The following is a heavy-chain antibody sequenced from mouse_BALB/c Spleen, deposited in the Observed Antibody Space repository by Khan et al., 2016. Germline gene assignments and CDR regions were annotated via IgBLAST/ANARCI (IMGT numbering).Heavy chain of an antibody. J-gene: IGHJ2*01. V-gene: IGHV1S81*02. D-gene: IGHD2-14*01. CDR1: GYTFTSYE. Sequence: QVQLKESGAELVKPGASVKLSCKASGYTFTSYEMYWVKQRPGQGLEWIGEINPSNGGTNYNEKFKRKATLTGDKYSSTAYLQLSSLTSEDSAVYYCTRGYRYASFDYLGQSTTLTVSS. CDR3: TRGYRYASFDY. CDR2: INPSNGGT.